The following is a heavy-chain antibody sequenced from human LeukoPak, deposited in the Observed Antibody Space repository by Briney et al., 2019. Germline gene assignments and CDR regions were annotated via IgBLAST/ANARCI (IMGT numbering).Heavy chain of an antibody. Sequence: GGSLRLSCAASGFTFSSYSMNWVRQAPGKGLEWVSSISSSSSYIYYADSVKGRFTVSRDNAKNTVYVQMNSLRAGDTAVYYCVRKGHQGLFCGSTSCYVHWGQGTLVTVSS. D-gene: IGHD2-2*01. J-gene: IGHJ4*02. V-gene: IGHV3-21*01. CDR3: VRKGHQGLFCGSTSCYVH. CDR2: ISSSSSYI. CDR1: GFTFSSYS.